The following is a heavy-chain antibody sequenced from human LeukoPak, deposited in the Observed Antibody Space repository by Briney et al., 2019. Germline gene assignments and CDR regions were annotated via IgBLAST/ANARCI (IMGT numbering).Heavy chain of an antibody. Sequence: PSETLSLTCAVYGGSFSGYYWSWIRQPPGKGLEWIGEINHSGSTNYNPSLKSRVTISVDTSKNQFSPKLSSVTAADTAVYYCASAYGSGSSIYYFDYWGQGTLVTVSS. D-gene: IGHD3-10*01. CDR3: ASAYGSGSSIYYFDY. V-gene: IGHV4-34*01. CDR2: INHSGST. J-gene: IGHJ4*02. CDR1: GGSFSGYY.